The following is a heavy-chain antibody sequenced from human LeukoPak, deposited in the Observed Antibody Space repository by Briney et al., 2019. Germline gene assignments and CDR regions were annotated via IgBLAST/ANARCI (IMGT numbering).Heavy chain of an antibody. CDR2: IYYSGST. V-gene: IGHV4-39*07. CDR1: GVSISSSNSY. D-gene: IGHD3-22*01. Sequence: SETLSLTCTVSGVSISSSNSYWGWIRQPPGKGLEWIGSIYYSGSTYYNPSLKSRVTISVDTSKNQFSLKLSSVTAADTAVYYCARVSGITMIVVVQSDGFDIWGQETMVSVSS. J-gene: IGHJ3*02. CDR3: ARVSGITMIVVVQSDGFDI.